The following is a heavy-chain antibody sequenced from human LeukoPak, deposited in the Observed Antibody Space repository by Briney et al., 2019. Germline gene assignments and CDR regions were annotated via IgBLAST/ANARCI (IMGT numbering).Heavy chain of an antibody. Sequence: PSETLSLTCTVSGGSISSYYWSWIWQPPGKGLDWIGYIDYSGSTNYNPSLKSRVTISVDTSKNQFSLSLSSVIAADTAVYYCARSGPSGSYYNWFDPWGQGTLVTVSS. V-gene: IGHV4-59*01. J-gene: IGHJ5*02. CDR2: IDYSGST. CDR3: ARSGPSGSYYNWFDP. D-gene: IGHD1-26*01. CDR1: GGSISSYY.